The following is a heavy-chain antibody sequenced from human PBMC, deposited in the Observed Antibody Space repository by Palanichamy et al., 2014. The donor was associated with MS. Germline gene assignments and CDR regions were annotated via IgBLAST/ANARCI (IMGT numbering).Heavy chain of an antibody. CDR3: AKGGRDGYNKGPLGYYYYGMDV. J-gene: IGHJ6*02. D-gene: IGHD5-24*01. CDR2: ISGSGGST. CDR1: GFTFSSYA. V-gene: IGHV3-23*01. Sequence: EAQLLESGGGLVQPGGSLRLSCAASGFTFSSYAMSWVRQAPGKGLEWVSAISGSGGSTYYADSVKGRFTISRDNSKNTLYLQMNSLRAEDTAVYYCAKGGRDGYNKGPLGYYYYGMDVWGQGTTVTVSS.